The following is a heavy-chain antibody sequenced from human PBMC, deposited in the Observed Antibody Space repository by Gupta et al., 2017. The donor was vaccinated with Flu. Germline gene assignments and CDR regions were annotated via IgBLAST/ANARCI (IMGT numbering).Heavy chain of an antibody. CDR1: GFIFSNYA. Sequence: DVQLLESGGGLVQPGGSLRLSCAASGFIFSNYAMTWLRQAPGKGLEWVASISASGASTHYADSVKGRFTVSRDNSQSTLYVQMTSLRGDDTAVYYCAKVGPMYYFDYWGQGTLATVFS. V-gene: IGHV3-23*01. J-gene: IGHJ4*02. CDR2: ISASGAST. CDR3: AKVGPMYYFDY.